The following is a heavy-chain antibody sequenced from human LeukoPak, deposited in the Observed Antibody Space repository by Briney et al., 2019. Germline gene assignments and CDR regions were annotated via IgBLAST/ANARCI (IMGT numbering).Heavy chain of an antibody. CDR1: GGTFSSYA. CDR2: IIPIFGTA. V-gene: IGHV1-69*05. CDR3: AREDRYDSSGYYYGALDY. J-gene: IGHJ4*02. D-gene: IGHD3-22*01. Sequence: SVKVSCKASGGTFSSYAISWVRQAPGQGLEWMGGIIPIFGTANYAQKFQGRVTITTDESTSTAYMELSSLRSEDTAVYYCAREDRYDSSGYYYGALDYWGQGTPVTVSS.